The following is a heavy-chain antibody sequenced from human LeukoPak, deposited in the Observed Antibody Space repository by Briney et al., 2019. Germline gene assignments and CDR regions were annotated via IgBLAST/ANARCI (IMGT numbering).Heavy chain of an antibody. Sequence: GGSLRLSCAASGFTFSSYGMHWVRQAPGKGLEWVAFIRYDGSNKYYADSVKGRFTISRDNSKNTLYLQMNSLRAEDTAVYYCAKDLGDYGDSRYYFDYWGQGTLVTVSS. V-gene: IGHV3-30*02. CDR2: IRYDGSNK. D-gene: IGHD4-17*01. J-gene: IGHJ4*02. CDR1: GFTFSSYG. CDR3: AKDLGDYGDSRYYFDY.